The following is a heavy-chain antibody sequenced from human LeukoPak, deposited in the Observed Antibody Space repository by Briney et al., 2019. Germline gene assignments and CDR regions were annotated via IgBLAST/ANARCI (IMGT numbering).Heavy chain of an antibody. V-gene: IGHV4-34*01. CDR2: INHSGST. Sequence: NTSETLSLTCAVYGGSFSGYYWSWIRQPPGKGLEWIGEINHSGSTNYNPSLKSRVTISVDTSKNQFSLKLSSVTAADTAVYYCARLARSNYDFWSGYYMFDYWGQGTLVTVSS. D-gene: IGHD3-3*01. CDR3: ARLARSNYDFWSGYYMFDY. CDR1: GGSFSGYY. J-gene: IGHJ4*02.